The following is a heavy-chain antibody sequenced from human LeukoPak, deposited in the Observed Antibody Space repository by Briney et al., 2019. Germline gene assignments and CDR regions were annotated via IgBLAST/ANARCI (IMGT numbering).Heavy chain of an antibody. D-gene: IGHD6-6*01. CDR1: GGSISSYY. Sequence: SETLSLTCTVSGGSISSYYWSWIRQPPGKGLEWIGYIYYSGSTNYNPSLKSRVTISVDTSKNQFSLKLSSGTAADTAVYYCARQRVSLVGLDYWGQGILVTVSS. J-gene: IGHJ4*02. CDR2: IYYSGST. V-gene: IGHV4-59*08. CDR3: ARQRVSLVGLDY.